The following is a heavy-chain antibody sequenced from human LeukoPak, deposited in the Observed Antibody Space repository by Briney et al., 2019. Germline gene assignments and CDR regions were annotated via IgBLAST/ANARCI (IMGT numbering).Heavy chain of an antibody. Sequence: SETLSLTCTVSGGSISSYYWSWIRQPPAKGLQWIGSIYYSGSTNYNPSLKSRVTISVDTSKNQFSLKLSSVTAAGTAVYYCARRGYTYGYNYYYGMDVWGQGTTVTVSS. CDR3: ARRGYTYGYNYYYGMDV. CDR2: IYYSGST. V-gene: IGHV4-59*08. CDR1: GGSISSYY. D-gene: IGHD5-18*01. J-gene: IGHJ6*02.